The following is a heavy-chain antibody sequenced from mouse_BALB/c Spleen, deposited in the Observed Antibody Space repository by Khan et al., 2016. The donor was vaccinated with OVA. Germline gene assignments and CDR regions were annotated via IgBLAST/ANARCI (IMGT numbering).Heavy chain of an antibody. CDR1: GYSITSDYA. D-gene: IGHD1-1*01. CDR2: ISYSGNT. J-gene: IGHJ2*01. CDR3: SRIYGEDFDY. Sequence: EVQLVESGPGLVKPSQSLSLTCTVTGYSITSDYAWNWIRQFPGNKLEWMGYISYSGNTKYNPSLKSRISITRDTSKNQFFLQLKSVTTEDTATYYCSRIYGEDFDYWGQGTTLTVSS. V-gene: IGHV3-2*02.